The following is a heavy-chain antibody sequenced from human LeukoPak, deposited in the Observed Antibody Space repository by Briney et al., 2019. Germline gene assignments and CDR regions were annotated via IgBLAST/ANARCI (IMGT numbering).Heavy chain of an antibody. D-gene: IGHD6-6*01. J-gene: IGHJ4*02. CDR2: IYYSGST. CDR3: ARETGEYSSSIDY. CDR1: GGSISSGDYY. V-gene: IGHV4-30-4*08. Sequence: PSETLSLTCTVSGGSISSGDYYWSWIRQPPGKGLEWIGYIYYSGSTYYNPSLKSRVTISVDTSKNQFSPKLSSVTAADTAVYYCARETGEYSSSIDYWGQGTLVTVSS.